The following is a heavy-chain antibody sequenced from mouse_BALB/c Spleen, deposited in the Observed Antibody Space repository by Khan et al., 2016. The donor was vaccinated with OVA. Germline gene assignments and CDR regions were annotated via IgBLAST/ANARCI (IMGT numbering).Heavy chain of an antibody. CDR3: ERGASYWYFDV. CDR1: AYTFTNYG. CDR2: INTYTGEP. V-gene: IGHV9-1*02. Sequence: QLVQSGPELKKPGETVKISCKASAYTFTNYGMNWVKQAPGKGLKWMGWINTYTGEPTYTDDFKGRFAFSLETSASNAYLQINNLKNEDMATYFCERGASYWYFDVWGAGTTVTVSS. J-gene: IGHJ1*01.